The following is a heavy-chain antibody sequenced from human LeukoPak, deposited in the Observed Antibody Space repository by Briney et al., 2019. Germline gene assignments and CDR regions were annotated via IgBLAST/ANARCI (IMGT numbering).Heavy chain of an antibody. V-gene: IGHV1-18*01. Sequence: ASVKVFCKASGYTFTSYGISWVRQAPGQGLEWMGWISAYNGNTNYAQKLQGRVTMTTDTSTSTAYMELRSLRSDDTAVYYCARGNLLRWYSSGWYDGTVDEYFQHWGQGTLVTVSS. D-gene: IGHD6-19*01. CDR3: ARGNLLRWYSSGWYDGTVDEYFQH. CDR1: GYTFTSYG. CDR2: ISAYNGNT. J-gene: IGHJ1*01.